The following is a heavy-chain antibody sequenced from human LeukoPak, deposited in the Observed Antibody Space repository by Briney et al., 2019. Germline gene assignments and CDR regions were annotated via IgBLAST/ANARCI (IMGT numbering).Heavy chain of an antibody. J-gene: IGHJ4*02. Sequence: ASVKVSCKASGYTLTNYYMHWVRQAPGQGLEWMGIINPSGGSTSYAQKFQGRVTMTRDTSTSTVYMELSSLRSEGTAVYYCARAVSVDQLLFGIDYWGQGTLVTVSS. D-gene: IGHD2-2*01. CDR1: GYTLTNYY. CDR2: INPSGGST. CDR3: ARAVSVDQLLFGIDY. V-gene: IGHV1-46*01.